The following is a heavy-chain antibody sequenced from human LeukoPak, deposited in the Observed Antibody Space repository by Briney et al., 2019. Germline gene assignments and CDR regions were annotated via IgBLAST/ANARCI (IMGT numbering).Heavy chain of an antibody. V-gene: IGHV3-30*02. CDR1: GFTFSNYG. Sequence: PGGSLRLSCRASGFTFSNYGMLWVRQAPGKGLEWVAFIRYDGSNKFYADSVKGRFTISRDNSKNTLYLQMNSLRADDTAVYYCATDSSPDFWGQGTLVTVSS. J-gene: IGHJ4*02. D-gene: IGHD3-22*01. CDR3: ATDSSPDF. CDR2: IRYDGSNK.